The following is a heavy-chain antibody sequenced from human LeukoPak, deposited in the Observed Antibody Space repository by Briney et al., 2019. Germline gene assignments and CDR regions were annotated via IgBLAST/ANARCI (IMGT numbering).Heavy chain of an antibody. CDR1: GFTFDDYA. Sequence: PGGSLRLSCAASGFTFDDYAMHWVRQAPGKGLEWVSGISWNSGSIGYVDSVKGRFTISRDNAKNSLYLQMNSLRAEDTALYYCAKDPYSSGWSAYFDYWGQGTLVTVSS. V-gene: IGHV3-9*01. J-gene: IGHJ4*02. D-gene: IGHD6-19*01. CDR2: ISWNSGSI. CDR3: AKDPYSSGWSAYFDY.